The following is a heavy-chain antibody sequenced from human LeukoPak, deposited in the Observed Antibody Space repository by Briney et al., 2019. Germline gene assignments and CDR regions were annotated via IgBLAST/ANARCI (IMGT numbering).Heavy chain of an antibody. D-gene: IGHD3-10*01. CDR2: INPNRGGK. CDR1: VYTFTVYY. Sequence: GASVKVSCKASVYTFTVYYIHCVRQAPGQGRECMGWINPNRGGKHYTQKFEGGDTKSRDTSISTPYMELSRLRSDDTAVYYCARGVFTPVLPSYYYYMDVWGKGTTVTISS. V-gene: IGHV1-2*02. J-gene: IGHJ6*03. CDR3: ARGVFTPVLPSYYYYMDV.